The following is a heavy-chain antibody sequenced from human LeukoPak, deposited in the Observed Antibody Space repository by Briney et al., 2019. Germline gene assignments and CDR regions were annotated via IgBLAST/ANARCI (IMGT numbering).Heavy chain of an antibody. CDR2: ISGGST. J-gene: IGHJ4*02. Sequence: GGSLRLSCAASGFTVSSNEMSWVRQAPGKGLEWVSSISGGSTYYADSRKGRFTISRDNSKNTLHLQMNSLRAEDTAVYYCAKDLALVELSIFDYWGQGTLVTVSS. CDR3: AKDLALVELSIFDY. CDR1: GFTVSSNE. V-gene: IGHV3-38-3*01. D-gene: IGHD2-8*02.